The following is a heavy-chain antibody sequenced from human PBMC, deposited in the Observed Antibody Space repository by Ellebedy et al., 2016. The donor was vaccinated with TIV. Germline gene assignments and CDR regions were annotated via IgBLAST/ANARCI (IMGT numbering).Heavy chain of an antibody. J-gene: IGHJ4*02. CDR1: GFTFSNSG. D-gene: IGHD2/OR15-2a*01. Sequence: GESLKISCATSGFTFSNSGMNWVRQVPGKGLEWIEYIAGGGTAIYYADSVKGRFTISIDNAKNSLYLQMNSLRAEYTAVYYCTSDLWPPYADCWGQGTLVTVSS. CDR2: IAGGGTAI. V-gene: IGHV3-48*04. CDR3: TSDLWPPYADC.